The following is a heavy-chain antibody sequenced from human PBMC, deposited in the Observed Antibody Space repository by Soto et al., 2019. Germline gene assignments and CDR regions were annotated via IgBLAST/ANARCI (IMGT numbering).Heavy chain of an antibody. D-gene: IGHD3-16*01. CDR3: ARGARYDYVWGSSYYFDY. CDR1: GGSFSGYY. J-gene: IGHJ4*02. Sequence: SETLSLTCAVYGGSFSGYYWSWIRQPPGKGLEWIGEINHSGSTDYNPSLKSRVTISVDTSKNQFSLKLSSVTAADTAVYYCARGARYDYVWGSSYYFDYWGQGTLVTVSS. V-gene: IGHV4-34*01. CDR2: INHSGST.